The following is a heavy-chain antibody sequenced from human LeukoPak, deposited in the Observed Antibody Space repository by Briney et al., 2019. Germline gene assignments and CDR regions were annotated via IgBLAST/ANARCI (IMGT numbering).Heavy chain of an antibody. CDR2: IYYSGST. Sequence: SETLSLTRTVSGXSISSYYGSWIRQPPGKGQEWIGYIYYSGSTNYNPSLKSRVTISVDTSKNQFSLKLSSVTAADTAVYYCARHAYYDFWSGYSPFDYWGQGTLVTVSS. CDR3: ARHAYYDFWSGYSPFDY. CDR1: GXSISSYY. D-gene: IGHD3-3*01. J-gene: IGHJ4*02. V-gene: IGHV4-59*01.